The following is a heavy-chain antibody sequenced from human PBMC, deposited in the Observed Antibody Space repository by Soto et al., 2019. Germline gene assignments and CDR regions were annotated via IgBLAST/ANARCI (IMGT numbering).Heavy chain of an antibody. Sequence: QVQLVQSGAEVKKPGSSVKVSCKASGGTFNSYVINWVRQAPGQGLEWMGGIIPFFGTAEYAQKFQGRVTITADEAASTAYMELSSLKPGYTAVYYCAGTHFDTSGYYPSALEYWGQGTQVPVSS. CDR1: GGTFNSYV. CDR2: IIPFFGTA. D-gene: IGHD3-22*01. J-gene: IGHJ4*02. CDR3: AGTHFDTSGYYPSALEY. V-gene: IGHV1-69*01.